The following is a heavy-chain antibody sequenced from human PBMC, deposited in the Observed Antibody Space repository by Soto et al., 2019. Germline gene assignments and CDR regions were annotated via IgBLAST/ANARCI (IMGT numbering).Heavy chain of an antibody. CDR1: GGSFSCYY. CDR3: ASFHILTGYYSPSSYGMDV. D-gene: IGHD3-9*01. CDR2: INHSGST. J-gene: IGHJ6*02. Sequence: SETLSLTCAVYGGSFSCYYWSWIRQPPGKGLEWIGEINHSGSTNYNPSLKSRVTISVDTSKNQFSMKLSSVTAADTAVFYCASFHILTGYYSPSSYGMDVWGQGTTVTVSS. V-gene: IGHV4-34*01.